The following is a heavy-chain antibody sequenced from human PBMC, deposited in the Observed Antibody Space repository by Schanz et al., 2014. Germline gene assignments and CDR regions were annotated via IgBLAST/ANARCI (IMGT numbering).Heavy chain of an antibody. CDR1: GFAFSSYG. J-gene: IGHJ4*02. V-gene: IGHV3-23*01. CDR3: AKSQGSSFDS. Sequence: EVQLLESGGGLVQPGGSLRLSCLASGFAFSSYGMNWLRQAPGKGLEWVSAILGLASTTYYADSVKGRFTISRDNSKNTLYLQMTSLRAEDTAVYYCAKSQGSSFDSWGQGTLVTVSS. D-gene: IGHD6-13*01. CDR2: ILGLASTT.